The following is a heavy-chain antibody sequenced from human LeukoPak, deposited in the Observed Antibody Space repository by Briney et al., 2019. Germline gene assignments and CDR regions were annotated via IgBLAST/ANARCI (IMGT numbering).Heavy chain of an antibody. Sequence: ASVKVSCKASGYTFTGYYLHWVRQAPGQGLERMGWMNPNSGNTGYAQKFQGRVTMTRNTSISTAYMELSSLRSEDTAVYYCEAAAGNVDYWGQGTLVTVSS. CDR2: MNPNSGNT. J-gene: IGHJ4*02. D-gene: IGHD6-13*01. V-gene: IGHV1-8*02. CDR3: EAAAGNVDY. CDR1: GYTFTGYY.